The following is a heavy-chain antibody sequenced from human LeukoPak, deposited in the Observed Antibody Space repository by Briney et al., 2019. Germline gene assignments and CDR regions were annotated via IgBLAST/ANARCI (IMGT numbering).Heavy chain of an antibody. CDR3: AKELTTERTPGVDS. Sequence: GGSLRLSCTASGFTFSSFSMSWVRQGPGTGLEWVSAISGSGDTTFYADSVKGRFTISRDNSKKTLYPQVNSLRAEDTAVYFCAKELTTERTPGVDSWGQGTLVTVSS. V-gene: IGHV3-23*01. J-gene: IGHJ4*02. D-gene: IGHD4-17*01. CDR2: ISGSGDTT. CDR1: GFTFSSFS.